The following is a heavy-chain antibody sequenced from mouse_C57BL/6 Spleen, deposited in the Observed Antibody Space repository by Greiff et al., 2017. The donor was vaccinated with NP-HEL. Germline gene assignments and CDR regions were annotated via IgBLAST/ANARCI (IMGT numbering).Heavy chain of an antibody. J-gene: IGHJ2*01. CDR2: INPNNGGT. Sequence: EVQLQQSGPELVKPGASVKIPCKASGYTFTDFNMDWVKQSHGKSLEWIGDINPNNGGTIYNQKFKGKATLTVDKSSSTAYMELRSLTSEDTAVYYCARRGYDYAHYFDYWGQGTTLTVSS. V-gene: IGHV1-18*01. D-gene: IGHD2-4*01. CDR3: ARRGYDYAHYFDY. CDR1: GYTFTDFN.